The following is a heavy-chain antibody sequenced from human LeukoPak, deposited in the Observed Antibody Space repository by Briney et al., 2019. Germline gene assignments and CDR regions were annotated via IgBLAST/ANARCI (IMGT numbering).Heavy chain of an antibody. V-gene: IGHV3-23*01. D-gene: IGHD3-9*01. J-gene: IGHJ4*02. CDR1: EFTFSSYA. Sequence: GGSLRLSCAASEFTFSSYAMSWVRQAPGKGLEWVSAISGSGGSTCYADSVKGRFTISRDNSKNTLYLQMNSLRAEDTAVYYCAKETYDILTGYWIKEPYYFDYWGQGTLVTVSS. CDR2: ISGSGGST. CDR3: AKETYDILTGYWIKEPYYFDY.